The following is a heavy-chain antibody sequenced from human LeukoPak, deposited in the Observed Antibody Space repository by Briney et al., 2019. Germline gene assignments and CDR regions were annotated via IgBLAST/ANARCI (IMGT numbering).Heavy chain of an antibody. J-gene: IGHJ4*02. CDR2: IYHSGST. V-gene: IGHV4-38-2*02. Sequence: SETLSLACTVSGYSISSGYYWGWIRQPPGKGLEWIGSIYHSGSTYYNPSLKSRVTISVDTSKNQFSLKLSSVTAADTAVYYCASERIIYSGYGYSFDYWGQGTLVTVSS. CDR1: GYSISSGYY. D-gene: IGHD5-12*01. CDR3: ASERIIYSGYGYSFDY.